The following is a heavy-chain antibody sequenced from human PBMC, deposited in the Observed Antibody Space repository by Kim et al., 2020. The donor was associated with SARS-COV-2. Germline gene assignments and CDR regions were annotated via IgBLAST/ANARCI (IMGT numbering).Heavy chain of an antibody. CDR2: INFSGDST. CDR1: GYTFTNYW. J-gene: IGHJ5*01. Sequence: ASVKVSCKASGYTFTNYWIHWVRQAPGQGLEWMGIINFSGDSTNFAQKFQGRVTLTRDTSTSTFYMEVRSLASDDTAVYFCARGKSGYDFVAFDSWGQGTRVTVPS. CDR3: ARGKSGYDFVAFDS. D-gene: IGHD5-12*01. V-gene: IGHV1-46*01.